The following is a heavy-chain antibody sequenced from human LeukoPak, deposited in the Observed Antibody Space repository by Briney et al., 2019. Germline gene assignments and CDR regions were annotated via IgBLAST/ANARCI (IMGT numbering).Heavy chain of an antibody. D-gene: IGHD2-15*01. J-gene: IGHJ4*02. V-gene: IGHV3-23*01. CDR2: ISGSGGST. CDR1: GFTFRNFA. CDR3: AKDRNCSGGSCYFHPFDY. Sequence: GGSLRLSCAASGFTFRNFAMSWVRQAPGKGLEWVSAISGSGGSTYYADSVKGRFTISRDNSKNTLYLQMNSLRAEDTAVYYCAKDRNCSGGSCYFHPFDYWGQGTLVTVSS.